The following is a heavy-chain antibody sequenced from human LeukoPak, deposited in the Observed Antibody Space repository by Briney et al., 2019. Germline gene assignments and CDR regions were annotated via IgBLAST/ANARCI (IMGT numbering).Heavy chain of an antibody. J-gene: IGHJ3*02. Sequence: PGGSLRLSCAASGFTFDDYAMHWVRQAPGKGLEWVSGISWNSDSKGYADSVKGRFTISRDNAKNSLYLQMNSLRAEDTAFYYCTKDYFWGSSDWYGAFDIWGQGTMVTVSS. CDR1: GFTFDDYA. V-gene: IGHV3-9*01. D-gene: IGHD6-19*01. CDR2: ISWNSDSK. CDR3: TKDYFWGSSDWYGAFDI.